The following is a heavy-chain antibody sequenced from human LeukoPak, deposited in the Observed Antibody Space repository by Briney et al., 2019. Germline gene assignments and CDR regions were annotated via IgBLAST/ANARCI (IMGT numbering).Heavy chain of an antibody. CDR3: ARVGIPPLIQH. Sequence: ASVKVSCKVSGYILTELSMHWVRQAPGKGLEWMGWISAYNGNTNYAQKLQGRVTMTTDTSTSTAYMELRSLRSDDTAVYYCARVGIPPLIQHWGQGTLVTVSS. CDR1: GYILTELS. D-gene: IGHD1-26*01. J-gene: IGHJ1*01. V-gene: IGHV1-18*01. CDR2: ISAYNGNT.